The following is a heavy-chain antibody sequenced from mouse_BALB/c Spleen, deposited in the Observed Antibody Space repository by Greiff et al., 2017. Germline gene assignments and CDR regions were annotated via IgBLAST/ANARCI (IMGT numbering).Heavy chain of an antibody. D-gene: IGHD2-4*01. CDR3: TSVYYDYGPWFAY. V-gene: IGHV5-6-4*01. Sequence: EVKLVESGGGLVKPGGSLKLSCAASGFTFSSYTMSWVRQTPEKRLEWVATISSGGSYTYYPDSVKGRFTISRDNAKNTLYLQMSSLKSEDTAMYYCTSVYYDYGPWFAYWGQGTLVTVSA. CDR1: GFTFSSYT. CDR2: ISSGGSYT. J-gene: IGHJ3*01.